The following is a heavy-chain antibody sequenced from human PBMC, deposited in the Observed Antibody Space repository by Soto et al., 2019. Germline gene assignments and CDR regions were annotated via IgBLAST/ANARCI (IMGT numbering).Heavy chain of an antibody. CDR2: IRYDGSNK. J-gene: IGHJ4*02. D-gene: IGHD6-6*01. Sequence: QVQLVESGGGVVQPGRSLRLSCAASGFTFSSYGMHWVRQAPGKGLEWVAVIRYDGSNKYYADSVKGRFTISRDNSKNTLYLQMNSLRAEDTAVYYCAASSSSDFDYWGQGTLVTVSS. CDR3: AASSSSDFDY. CDR1: GFTFSSYG. V-gene: IGHV3-33*01.